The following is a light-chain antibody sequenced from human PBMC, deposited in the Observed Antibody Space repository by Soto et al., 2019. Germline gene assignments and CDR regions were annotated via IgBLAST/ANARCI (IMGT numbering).Light chain of an antibody. CDR2: DGS. J-gene: IGLJ1*01. V-gene: IGLV2-23*01. Sequence: QSVLAQPASVSVSPGQSITISCTGASSDVGKYNLVSWYQQHLGKAPKLVIFDGSKRPSGISNRFSGSKSGNSASLTISGLQTEDEADYYCCSYAGSSTWVFGTGTKVTVL. CDR1: SSDVGKYNL. CDR3: CSYAGSSTWV.